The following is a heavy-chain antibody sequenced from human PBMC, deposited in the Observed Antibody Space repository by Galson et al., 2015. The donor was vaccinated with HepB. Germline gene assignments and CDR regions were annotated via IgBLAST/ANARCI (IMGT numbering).Heavy chain of an antibody. CDR1: GFTFDDYA. J-gene: IGHJ5*02. CDR3: AKDIAELRFLEWSTGFDP. CDR2: ISWNSGSI. V-gene: IGHV3-9*01. D-gene: IGHD3-3*01. Sequence: LRLSCAASGFTFDDYAMHWVRQAPGKGLEWVSGISWNSGSIGYADSVKGRFTISRDNAKNSLYLQMNSLRAEDTALYYCAKDIAELRFLEWSTGFDPWGQGTLVTVSS.